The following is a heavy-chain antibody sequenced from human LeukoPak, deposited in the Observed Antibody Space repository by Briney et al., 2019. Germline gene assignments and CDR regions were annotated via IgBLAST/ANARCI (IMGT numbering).Heavy chain of an antibody. J-gene: IGHJ3*02. D-gene: IGHD2-2*01. V-gene: IGHV1-69*01. Sequence: SVKVSCKASGGTFSSYAISWVRQAPGQGLEWMGGIIPIFGTANYAQKFQGRVTITADESASTAYMELSSLRSEDTAVYYCARDGSRVPNPYCSSTSCHDAFDIWGQGTMVTVSS. CDR2: IIPIFGTA. CDR1: GGTFSSYA. CDR3: ARDGSRVPNPYCSSTSCHDAFDI.